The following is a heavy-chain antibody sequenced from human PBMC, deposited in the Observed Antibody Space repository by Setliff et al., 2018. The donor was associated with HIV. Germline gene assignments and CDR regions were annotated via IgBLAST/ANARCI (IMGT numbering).Heavy chain of an antibody. V-gene: IGHV1-2*02. Sequence: ASVKVSCKAAGYSFAAYYIHWVRQAPGQGLEWMGWINPNSGGTNYAQKFQGRVTLTRDTSISTANMELSGLRSDDTAVYYCARDPALTYSGYVYWYLDLWGSGTLVTVSS. CDR2: INPNSGGT. CDR1: GYSFAAYY. J-gene: IGHJ2*01. CDR3: ARDPALTYSGYVYWYLDL. D-gene: IGHD5-12*01.